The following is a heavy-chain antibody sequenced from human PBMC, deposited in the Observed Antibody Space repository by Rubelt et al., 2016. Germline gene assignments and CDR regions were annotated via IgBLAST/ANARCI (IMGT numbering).Heavy chain of an antibody. D-gene: IGHD1-1*01. J-gene: IGHJ3*01. Sequence: QLHLQESGPGLVKPSETLSLTCAVSGDSISRSNYHWGWIRQPAGKGLEWIGEINHGGSINHNWSLKSRVAISVDTSKQQVSLKGTSVTAADTAMYYCARSLDGERPTFKAFDVWGPGTKVTVSS. CDR2: INHGGSI. V-gene: IGHV4-39*01. CDR1: GDSISRSNYH. CDR3: ARSLDGERPTFKAFDV.